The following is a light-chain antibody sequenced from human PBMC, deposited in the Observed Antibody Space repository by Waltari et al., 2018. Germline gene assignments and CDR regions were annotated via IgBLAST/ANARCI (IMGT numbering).Light chain of an antibody. CDR3: SSYTGSGTFVV. V-gene: IGLV2-23*02. Sequence: QSALTQPASVSGSPGHSLTISCPGTSTDVGGYALVSSYQQPPAKVPKLLIYEVSKRPSGVSYRFSGSKSGNTASLTISGLQTEDEADYYCSSYTGSGTFVVFGGGTKLTVL. J-gene: IGLJ2*01. CDR2: EVS. CDR1: STDVGGYAL.